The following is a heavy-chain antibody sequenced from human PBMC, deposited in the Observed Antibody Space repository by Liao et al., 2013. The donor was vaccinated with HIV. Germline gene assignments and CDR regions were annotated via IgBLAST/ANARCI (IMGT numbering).Heavy chain of an antibody. CDR3: ARGRRYYMDV. J-gene: IGHJ6*03. CDR1: GGFISRGGNY. CDR2: IYSDGTT. Sequence: QVQLQESGPGLVQPSQTLSLTCTVSGGFISRGGNYWSWIRQPAGKGLEWMGRIYSDGTTSYNPSLKSRITMSVDTSKNQISLKLASVTAADTAVYYCARGRRYYMDVWGKGTTVTVSS. V-gene: IGHV4-61*02.